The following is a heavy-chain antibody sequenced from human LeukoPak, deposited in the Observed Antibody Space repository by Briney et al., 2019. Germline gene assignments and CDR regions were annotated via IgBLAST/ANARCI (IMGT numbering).Heavy chain of an antibody. J-gene: IGHJ4*02. CDR3: AKDPDCTSGICYTFFDY. Sequence: GGSLRLSCAASGFTFSSYSMNWVRQAAGKGLEWVSYITGSSSTINYADSVKGRFTISRDKAKNSLYLQMNSLRAEDTAVYYCAKDPDCTSGICYTFFDYWGQGTLVTVSS. D-gene: IGHD2-8*01. V-gene: IGHV3-48*01. CDR1: GFTFSSYS. CDR2: ITGSSSTI.